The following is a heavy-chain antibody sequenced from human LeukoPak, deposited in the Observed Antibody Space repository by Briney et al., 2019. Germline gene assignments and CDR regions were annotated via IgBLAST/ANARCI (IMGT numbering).Heavy chain of an antibody. V-gene: IGHV3-49*03. Sequence: GGSLRLSCTASGFTFGDYAMSWFRQAPGKGLEWVGFIRSKAYGGTTEYAASVKGRFTISRDDSKSIAYLQMNSLKTEDTAVYYCARFMATYSSGWHFDYWGQGTLVTVSS. CDR3: ARFMATYSSGWHFDY. D-gene: IGHD6-19*01. CDR2: IRSKAYGGTT. CDR1: GFTFGDYA. J-gene: IGHJ4*02.